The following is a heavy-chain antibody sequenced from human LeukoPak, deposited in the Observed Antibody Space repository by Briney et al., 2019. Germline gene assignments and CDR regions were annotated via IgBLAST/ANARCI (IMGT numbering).Heavy chain of an antibody. CDR2: IIPIFGTA. D-gene: IGHD2-21*02. Sequence: SVKVSCKASGGTFSSYAISWVRQAPGQGLEWMGGIIPIFGTANYAQKFQGRVTITADKSTSTAYMELSSLRSEDTAVYYCASPAVHCGGDCYFDYWGQGTLVTVSS. J-gene: IGHJ4*02. CDR1: GGTFSSYA. CDR3: ASPAVHCGGDCYFDY. V-gene: IGHV1-69*06.